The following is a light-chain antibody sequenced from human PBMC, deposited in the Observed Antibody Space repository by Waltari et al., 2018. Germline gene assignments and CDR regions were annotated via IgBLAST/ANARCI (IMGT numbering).Light chain of an antibody. CDR1: SSSIGSNP. V-gene: IGLV1-44*01. CDR3: AAWDDSLNGVV. J-gene: IGLJ2*01. CDR2: RNN. Sequence: QSVLTQPPSESGTPGQRVTISCSGSSSSIGSNPVNWYQQLPGTAPKLLVYRNNRRPARVPDGFSGSRSGTSASLAISGLQSEDEADYDCAAWDDSLNGVVFGGGTKLTVL.